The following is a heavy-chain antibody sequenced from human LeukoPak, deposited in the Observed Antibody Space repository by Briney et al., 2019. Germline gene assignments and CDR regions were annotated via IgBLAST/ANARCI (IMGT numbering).Heavy chain of an antibody. J-gene: IGHJ6*02. Sequence: GGPLRLSCAASGFTFSSYSMNWVRQAPGKGLEWVSSINSSSSYIYYADSVKGRFTISRDNAKYSLYLQMNSLRAEDTAVYYCARAPPGSEYGMDVWGQGTTVSAS. CDR3: ARAPPGSEYGMDV. CDR1: GFTFSSYS. D-gene: IGHD2-15*01. CDR2: INSSSSYI. V-gene: IGHV3-21*01.